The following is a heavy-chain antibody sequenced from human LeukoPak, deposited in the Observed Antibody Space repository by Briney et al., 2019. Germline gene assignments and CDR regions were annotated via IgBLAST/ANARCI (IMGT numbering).Heavy chain of an antibody. V-gene: IGHV4-30-4*08. CDR1: GGSISSGDYY. CDR3: ARRRYCSSTSCPYWYFDL. Sequence: SETLSLTCTVSGGSISSGDYYWSWIRQPPGKGLEWIGYIYYSGSTYYNPSLKSRVTISVDTSKNQFSLKPSSVTAADTAVYYCARRRYCSSTSCPYWYFDLWGRGTLVTVSS. D-gene: IGHD2-2*01. J-gene: IGHJ2*01. CDR2: IYYSGST.